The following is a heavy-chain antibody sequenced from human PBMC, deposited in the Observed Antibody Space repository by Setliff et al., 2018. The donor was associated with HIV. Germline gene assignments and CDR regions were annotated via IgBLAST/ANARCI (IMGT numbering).Heavy chain of an antibody. D-gene: IGHD3-16*01. J-gene: IGHJ6*03. V-gene: IGHV3-7*03. CDR3: ARDRKITFGGLPYYLDV. CDR1: GFTFSGYW. CDR2: IKPDGSDK. Sequence: PGGSLRLSCAASGFTFSGYWMSWVRQVPGKGLEWVANIKPDGSDKNYVDSVKGRFTVSRDNSKNSLYLEMSSLRAEDSAVYYCARDRKITFGGLPYYLDVWGKGTTVTVSS.